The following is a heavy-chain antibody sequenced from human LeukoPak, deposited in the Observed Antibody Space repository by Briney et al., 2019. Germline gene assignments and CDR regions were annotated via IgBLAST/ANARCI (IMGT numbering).Heavy chain of an antibody. Sequence: SETLSLTCAVYGGSFSGYYWSWIRQPPGKGLEWIGEINHSGSTYYNPSLKSRVTISVDTSKNQFSLKLSSVTAADTAVYYCASPHPHFDYWGQGTLVTVSS. CDR3: ASPHPHFDY. CDR2: INHSGST. V-gene: IGHV4-34*01. CDR1: GGSFSGYY. J-gene: IGHJ4*02.